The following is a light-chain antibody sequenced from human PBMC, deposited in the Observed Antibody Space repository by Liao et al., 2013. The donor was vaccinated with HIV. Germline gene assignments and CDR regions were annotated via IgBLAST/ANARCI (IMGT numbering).Light chain of an antibody. CDR1: NIGSES. J-gene: IGLJ3*02. Sequence: SYVLTQPPSVSVAPGETARITCGGDNIGSESVHWFQQKPGQAPVVVITYDSGRPSGIPERISGSNSGNTATLTISRVEVGDEAAYYCQVWDGSSDHWVFGGGTKLTVV. V-gene: IGLV3-21*04. CDR3: QVWDGSSDHWV. CDR2: YDS.